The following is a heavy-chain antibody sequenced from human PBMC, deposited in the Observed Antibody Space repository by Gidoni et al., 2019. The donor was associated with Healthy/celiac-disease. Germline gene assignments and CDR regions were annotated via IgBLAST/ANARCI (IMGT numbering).Heavy chain of an antibody. D-gene: IGHD6-19*01. CDR2: INAANVDT. CDR3: ARGVLAGT. Sequence: QVQLVQSGAEVKKPGASVKVSCKASGHTFTGYIIHWVRQAPGQTLEWMGRINAANVDTKYSQRFQGRVTVTRDTSASTAYMELSGLTSEDTAVYYCARGVLAGTWGQGTLVTVSS. J-gene: IGHJ5*02. CDR1: GHTFTGYI. V-gene: IGHV1-3*01.